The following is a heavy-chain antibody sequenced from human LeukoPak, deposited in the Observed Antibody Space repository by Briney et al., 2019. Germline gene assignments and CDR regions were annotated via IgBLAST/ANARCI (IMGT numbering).Heavy chain of an antibody. D-gene: IGHD4-23*01. CDR1: GYTFTSYD. CDR3: ARGHPTVVTVLSDY. V-gene: IGHV1-8*01. J-gene: IGHJ4*02. CDR2: MNPNSGNT. Sequence: ASVKVSCKASGYTFTSYDINWVRQATGQGLEWMGWMNPNSGNTGYAQKFQGGVTMTRNTSISTAYMELSSLRSEDTAVYYCARGHPTVVTVLSDYWGQGTLVTVSS.